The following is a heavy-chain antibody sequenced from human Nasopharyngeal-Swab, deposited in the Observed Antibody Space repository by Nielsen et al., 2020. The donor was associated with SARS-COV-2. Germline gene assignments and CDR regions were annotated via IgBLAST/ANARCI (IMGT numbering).Heavy chain of an antibody. D-gene: IGHD6-13*01. CDR1: GFTFSSYA. J-gene: IGHJ4*02. CDR2: ISYDGSNK. V-gene: IGHV3-30-3*01. Sequence: GGSLRLSCAASGFTFSSYAMHWVRQAPGKGLEWVAVISYDGSNKYCADSVKGRFTISRDNSKNTLYLQMNSLRAEDTAVYYCARDASSSWYIGGEDYWGQGTLVTVSS. CDR3: ARDASSSWYIGGEDY.